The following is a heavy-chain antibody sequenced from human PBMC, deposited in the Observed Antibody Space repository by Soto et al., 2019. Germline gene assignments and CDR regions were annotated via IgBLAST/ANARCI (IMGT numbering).Heavy chain of an antibody. CDR3: ARGGHVVVVTAALDY. Sequence: QVQLMQSGAEVKKPGASVKVSCKASGDTFTDYYIHWVRQAPGQGLEWMGTVNPSGGHTTYAQHFLGRVTMTRDTATSTLDMELTSLTADDTAIDYCARGGHVVVVTAALDYWGQGTLVTVSS. CDR2: VNPSGGHT. D-gene: IGHD2-21*02. J-gene: IGHJ4*02. V-gene: IGHV1-46*01. CDR1: GDTFTDYY.